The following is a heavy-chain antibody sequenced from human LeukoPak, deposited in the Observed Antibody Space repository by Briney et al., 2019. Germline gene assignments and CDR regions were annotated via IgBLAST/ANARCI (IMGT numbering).Heavy chain of an antibody. J-gene: IGHJ6*03. CDR2: ISGSGGST. Sequence: GSLRLSCAAPGFTFTSYAMSWVRQAPGKGLEWVSTISGSGGSTYFADSVQGRFTISRDNSKNTLYLQMSSLRAEDTAVYYCAKTYGSGTYVNFYYYMDVWGKGTTVTVSS. CDR3: AKTYGSGTYVNFYYYMDV. D-gene: IGHD3-10*01. CDR1: GFTFTSYA. V-gene: IGHV3-23*01.